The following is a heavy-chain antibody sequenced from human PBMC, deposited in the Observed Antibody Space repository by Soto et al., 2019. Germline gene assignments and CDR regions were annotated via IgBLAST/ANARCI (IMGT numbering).Heavy chain of an antibody. CDR2: IIPFLGRT. CDR1: GGTLSSYS. D-gene: IGHD1-7*01. V-gene: IGHV1-69*02. Sequence: QLHLVQSGAEVRKPGSSVKVSCKASGGTLSSYSVTWVRQAPGQGLEWMGRIIPFLGRTNYAQNFQGRVTFTTDLSTITAYMELSSLRSYDTAIYSCAGSTASPNSNWFDPRGQGTLVIVSS. J-gene: IGHJ5*02. CDR3: AGSTASPNSNWFDP.